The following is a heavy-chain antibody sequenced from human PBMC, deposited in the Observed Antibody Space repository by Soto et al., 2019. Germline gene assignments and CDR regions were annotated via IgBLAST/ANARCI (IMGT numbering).Heavy chain of an antibody. V-gene: IGHV1-18*04. CDR3: AREGAHSTGWYDYFDQ. D-gene: IGHD6-13*01. Sequence: QVQLVQSGGEVKKPGASVNISCKATGYTFISYSITWVRQAPGQGLEWMGWISTYNGNTKYAQSLQGRVTLTRDTSTNTAFMEIRGLRSDDTAISYCAREGAHSTGWYDYFDQWGQGTLVAVSS. CDR1: GYTFISYS. CDR2: ISTYNGNT. J-gene: IGHJ4*02.